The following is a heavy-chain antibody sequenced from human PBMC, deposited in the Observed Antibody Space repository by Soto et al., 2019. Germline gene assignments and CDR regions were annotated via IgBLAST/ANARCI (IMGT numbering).Heavy chain of an antibody. Sequence: GGSLRLSCVAPGFTFADYAMTWVRQSPGRGVEWVLILSVSGGDTCYGGAVKGRFTGSRINSKNTLYLQMSSLRAEDTAVYYCAKVVVIAAVYYAMDVWGQGTTVTVSS. J-gene: IGHJ6*02. CDR1: GFTFADYA. V-gene: IGHV3-23*01. D-gene: IGHD3-3*01. CDR2: LSVSGGDT. CDR3: AKVVVIAAVYYAMDV.